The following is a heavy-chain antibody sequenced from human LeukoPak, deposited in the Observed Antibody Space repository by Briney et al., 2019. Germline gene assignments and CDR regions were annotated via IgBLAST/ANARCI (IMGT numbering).Heavy chain of an antibody. D-gene: IGHD4-23*01. CDR2: INHSGST. CDR3: ARDPTVVTLGGYFDS. V-gene: IGHV4-34*01. Sequence: SETLSLTCAVYGGSFSGYYWSWIRQPPGKGLEWIGEINHSGSTNYNPPLKSRVSISLHTSKNQFSLKLSSVNAADTAVYYCARDPTVVTLGGYFDSWGQGTLVTVSS. CDR1: GGSFSGYY. J-gene: IGHJ4*02.